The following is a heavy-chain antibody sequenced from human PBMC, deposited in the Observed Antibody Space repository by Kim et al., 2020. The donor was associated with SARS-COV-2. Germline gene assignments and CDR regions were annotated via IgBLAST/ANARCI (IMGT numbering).Heavy chain of an antibody. V-gene: IGHV3-23*01. Sequence: GGSLRLSCVGSGFTFRSYAMDWVRQAPGKGLEWVSSIGATDGTTYYADSVKGRFTISRDNSNNVLFLQMNSLRVDDSARYYCTRDGISGNGIWDLFELWGQGTVVTVS. CDR2: IGATDGTT. CDR1: GFTFRSYA. D-gene: IGHD3-10*01. J-gene: IGHJ3*01. CDR3: TRDGISGNGIWDLFEL.